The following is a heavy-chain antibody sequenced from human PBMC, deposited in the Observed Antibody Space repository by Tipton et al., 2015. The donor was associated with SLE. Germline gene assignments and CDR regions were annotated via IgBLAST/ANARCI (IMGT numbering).Heavy chain of an antibody. CDR2: IYTSGST. D-gene: IGHD6-13*01. V-gene: IGHV4-59*01. CDR1: GVSISSYY. J-gene: IGHJ3*02. Sequence: TLSLTCTVSGVSISSYYWSWIRQPPGKGLEWIGYIYTSGSTNYNPSLKSRVTISVDTSKNQFSLKLSSVTAADTAVYYCARPIAAAGPDDAFDIWGQGTMVTVSS. CDR3: ARPIAAAGPDDAFDI.